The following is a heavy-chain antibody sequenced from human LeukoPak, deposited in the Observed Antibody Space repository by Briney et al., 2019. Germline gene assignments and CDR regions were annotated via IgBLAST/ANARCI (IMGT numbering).Heavy chain of an antibody. V-gene: IGHV1-18*01. CDR3: ARGNGHTAMVLPGDY. Sequence: GASVKVSCKASGYTFTSYGISWVRQAPGQGLEWMGWISTYSGNTNYAQNLQGRVTMTTDTSTSTAYMELRSLRSDDTAVYCCARGNGHTAMVLPGDYWGQGTLVTVSS. CDR2: ISTYSGNT. D-gene: IGHD5-18*01. CDR1: GYTFTSYG. J-gene: IGHJ4*02.